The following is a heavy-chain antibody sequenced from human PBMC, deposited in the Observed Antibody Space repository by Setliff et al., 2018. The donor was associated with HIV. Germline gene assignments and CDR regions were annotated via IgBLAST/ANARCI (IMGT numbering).Heavy chain of an antibody. CDR2: IYYSGRT. Sequence: SETLSLTCSVSGGSISRNYWSWIRQPPGKGLEWIGYIYYSGRTNYNPSLKSRVTISVDTSKNQFSLKLSAVTAADTAVYYCARDREAGDWYFDLWGRGTLVTV. V-gene: IGHV4-59*01. J-gene: IGHJ2*01. CDR3: ARDREAGDWYFDL. CDR1: GGSISRNY. D-gene: IGHD6-13*01.